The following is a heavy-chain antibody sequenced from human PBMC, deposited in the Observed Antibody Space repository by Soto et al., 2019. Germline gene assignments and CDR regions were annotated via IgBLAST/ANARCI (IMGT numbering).Heavy chain of an antibody. CDR1: GYTFSDYF. D-gene: IGHD3-16*01. CDR2: INPSGGAT. J-gene: IGHJ3*02. Sequence: GASVKVSCKASGYTFSDYFMHWVRQAPGQGLEWVGLINPSGGATSYPQKFQGSVSLTVDTSTSTFYMELRSLRSDDTAVYYCARDRVAGIWGDAFDIWGQGTMVTVSS. V-gene: IGHV1-46*01. CDR3: ARDRVAGIWGDAFDI.